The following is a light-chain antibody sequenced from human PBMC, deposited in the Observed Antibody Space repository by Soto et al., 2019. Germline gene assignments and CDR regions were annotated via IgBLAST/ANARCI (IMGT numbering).Light chain of an antibody. CDR2: GAS. CDR3: QQRSNWPPIT. J-gene: IGKJ5*01. Sequence: EIVLPQSPGTLSLSPGASATLSCRARQSVSSSYLAWYQQKPGQAPRLLIYGASSRATGIPDRFSGSGSGTDFTLTISRLEPEDCAVYYCQQRSNWPPITFGQGTRLEIK. CDR1: QSVSSSY. V-gene: IGKV3D-20*02.